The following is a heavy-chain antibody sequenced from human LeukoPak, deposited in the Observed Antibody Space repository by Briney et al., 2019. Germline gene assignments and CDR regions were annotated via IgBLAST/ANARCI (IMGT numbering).Heavy chain of an antibody. V-gene: IGHV3-9*01. CDR3: AKDRGGGGFNFFDF. J-gene: IGHJ4*02. CDR1: GFNFGAYA. Sequence: GGSLRLSCAASGFNFGAYAMHWVRPPPGKGPEWVSRITWNSDSRVYADSVQGRFAISRDNAKNSLYLQMNSLRAEDTAFYYCAKDRGGGGFNFFDFWGQGTLVTVSS. D-gene: IGHD5-24*01. CDR2: ITWNSDSR.